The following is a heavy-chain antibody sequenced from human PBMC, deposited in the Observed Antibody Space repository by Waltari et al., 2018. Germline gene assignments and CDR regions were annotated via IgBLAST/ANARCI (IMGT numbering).Heavy chain of an antibody. CDR3: AGPLYGDYGDYYYGMDV. J-gene: IGHJ6*02. D-gene: IGHD4-17*01. CDR1: GFTVSSNY. Sequence: EVQLVESGGGLIQPGGSLRLSCAASGFTVSSNYMSWVRQAPGKGLEWVSVIYSGGSTYYADSVKGRFTISRDNSKNTLYLQMNSLRAEDTAVYYCAGPLYGDYGDYYYGMDVWGLGTTVTVSS. CDR2: IYSGGST. V-gene: IGHV3-53*01.